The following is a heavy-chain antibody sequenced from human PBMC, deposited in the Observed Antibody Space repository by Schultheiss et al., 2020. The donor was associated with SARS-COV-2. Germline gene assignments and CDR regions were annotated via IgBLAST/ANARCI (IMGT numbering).Heavy chain of an antibody. D-gene: IGHD2/OR15-2a*01. Sequence: SETLSLTCAVYGESFNGFSWTWIRQSPGKGLEWIGEVSHTGVSKNNPSLKSRVSLSVDNSKNQFSLTLNSVTAADTAVYYCARQQYDFLDYWGRGALVTVSS. CDR2: VSHTGVS. V-gene: IGHV4-34*01. CDR1: GESFNGFS. J-gene: IGHJ4*02. CDR3: ARQQYDFLDY.